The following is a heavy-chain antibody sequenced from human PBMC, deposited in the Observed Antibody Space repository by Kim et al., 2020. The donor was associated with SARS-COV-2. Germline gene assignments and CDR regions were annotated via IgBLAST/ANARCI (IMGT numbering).Heavy chain of an antibody. CDR2: ISESGGST. J-gene: IGHJ4*02. Sequence: GGSLRLSCAASGFTFSSYAMNWVRQAPGKGLEWVSIISESGGSTDYADSVKGRFTISRDNSRNSLYLQMHNLRAEDTAVYYCARRGGFDYWGQGTLVTVSS. CDR3: ARRGGFDY. V-gene: IGHV3-23*01. CDR1: GFTFSSYA.